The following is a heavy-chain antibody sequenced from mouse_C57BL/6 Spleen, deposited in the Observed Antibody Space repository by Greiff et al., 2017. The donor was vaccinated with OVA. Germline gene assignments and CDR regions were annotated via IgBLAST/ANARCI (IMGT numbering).Heavy chain of an antibody. CDR1: GFTFSSYG. J-gene: IGHJ3*01. CDR2: ISSGGSYT. Sequence: DVKLVESGGDLVKPGGSLKLSCAASGFTFSSYGMSWVRQTPDKRLEWVATISSGGSYTYYPDSVKGRFTISRDNAKNTLYLQMSSLKSEDTAMYYCARNGSFAYWGQGTLVTVSA. CDR3: ARNGSFAY. D-gene: IGHD2-2*01. V-gene: IGHV5-6*02.